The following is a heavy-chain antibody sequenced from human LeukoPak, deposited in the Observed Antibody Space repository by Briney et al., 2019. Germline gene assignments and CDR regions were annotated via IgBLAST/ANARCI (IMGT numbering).Heavy chain of an antibody. CDR2: IKYDGSST. V-gene: IGHV3-74*01. CDR3: AKSKGRIVVVTRLLDY. CDR1: GFTFSSYW. J-gene: IGHJ4*02. D-gene: IGHD3-22*01. Sequence: GGSLRLSCAASGFTFSSYWMHWVRQAPGKGLVWVSRIKYDGSSTNYADSVKGRFTISRDNAKNTLYLQMNSLRAEDTAVYYCAKSKGRIVVVTRLLDYWGQGTLVTVSS.